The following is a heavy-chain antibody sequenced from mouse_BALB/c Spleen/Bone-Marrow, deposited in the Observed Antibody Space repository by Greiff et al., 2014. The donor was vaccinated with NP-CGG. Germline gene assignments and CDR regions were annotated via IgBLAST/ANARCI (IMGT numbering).Heavy chain of an antibody. V-gene: IGHV4-1*02. D-gene: IGHD4-1*01. J-gene: IGHJ3*01. CDR1: GFDFSRYW. Sequence: EVQLQQSGGGLVQPGGSLKLSCAASGFDFSRYWMSWVRQAPGKGLEWIGEINPDSSTINYTPSLKDKFIISRDNAKNTLYLQMSKVRSEDTALYYCARGDWAWFVYWGQGTLVTVSA. CDR2: INPDSSTI. CDR3: ARGDWAWFVY.